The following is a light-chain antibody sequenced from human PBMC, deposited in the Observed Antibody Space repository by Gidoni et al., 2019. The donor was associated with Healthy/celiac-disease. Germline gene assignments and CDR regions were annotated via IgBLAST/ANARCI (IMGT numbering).Light chain of an antibody. CDR3: QQLNSYPLA. Sequence: DIQLPQSPSFLSASVGDRVTITCRASQGISSYLAWYQQKPGKAPKLLIYAASTLQSGVPSRFSGSGSGTEFTLTISSMQPEDFATYYCQQLNSYPLAFXPXTKVDIK. CDR1: QGISSY. V-gene: IGKV1-9*01. J-gene: IGKJ3*01. CDR2: AAS.